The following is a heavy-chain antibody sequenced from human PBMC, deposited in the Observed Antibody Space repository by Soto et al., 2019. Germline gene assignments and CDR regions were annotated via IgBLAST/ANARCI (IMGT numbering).Heavy chain of an antibody. V-gene: IGHV3-30*03. CDR2: ISDDGTNK. CDR3: GRCSGISCHFGADF. D-gene: IGHD2-2*01. CDR1: GFNFRSYG. Sequence: QVQLVESGGGVVQPGRSLRLSCAASGFNFRSYGMSWVRQAPGKGLEWVAVISDDGTNKDYADSVKGRFTISRDNSKNTLYLQMNSLRAEDTAVYYCGRCSGISCHFGADFWGQGTLVIVSS. J-gene: IGHJ4*02.